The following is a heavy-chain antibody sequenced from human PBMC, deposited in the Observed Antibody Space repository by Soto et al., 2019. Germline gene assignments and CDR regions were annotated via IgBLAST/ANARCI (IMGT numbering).Heavy chain of an antibody. CDR3: ANDPDYLSGYDWRTPYSFEY. Sequence: EVQLLESGGGLVQPGGSLRLSCAASGFIFSNYALSWVRQAPGKGLEWVSGISGSGGGTYYADSVKDRFTSSRDTSKNTLYLRMNSMRAEDTAVYYCANDPDYLSGYDWRTPYSFEYWGQGTLVTVSS. V-gene: IGHV3-23*01. CDR2: ISGSGGGT. D-gene: IGHD5-12*01. J-gene: IGHJ4*02. CDR1: GFIFSNYA.